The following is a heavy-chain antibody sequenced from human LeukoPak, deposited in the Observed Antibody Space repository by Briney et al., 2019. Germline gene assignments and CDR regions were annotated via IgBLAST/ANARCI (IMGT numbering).Heavy chain of an antibody. Sequence: ASVKVSCKASGYTFTSYDINWVRQATGQGLEWMGWMNPNSGNTGYAQKFQGRVTMTRNTSISTAYMELSSLRSEDTAVYYCARTSQSYDIVGGYDLGYWGQGTLVTVSS. J-gene: IGHJ4*02. CDR3: ARTSQSYDIVGGYDLGY. CDR2: MNPNSGNT. V-gene: IGHV1-8*01. CDR1: GYTFTSYD. D-gene: IGHD3-9*01.